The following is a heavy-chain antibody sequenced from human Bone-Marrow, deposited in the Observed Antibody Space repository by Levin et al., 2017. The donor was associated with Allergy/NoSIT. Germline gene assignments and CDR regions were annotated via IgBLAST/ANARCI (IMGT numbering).Heavy chain of an antibody. CDR3: ATGSQEYCNGGNCYPEGFDI. V-gene: IGHV1-69*13. D-gene: IGHD2-15*01. CDR1: GGTLTSFA. Sequence: VASVKVSCKASGGTLTSFAINWVRQTPGQGLEWMGGITPLFGTANYAQKFQGRVTITADESTSTAYMELSILRSEDTAFYYCATGSQEYCNGGNCYPEGFDIWGQGTMVTVSS. CDR2: ITPLFGTA. J-gene: IGHJ3*02.